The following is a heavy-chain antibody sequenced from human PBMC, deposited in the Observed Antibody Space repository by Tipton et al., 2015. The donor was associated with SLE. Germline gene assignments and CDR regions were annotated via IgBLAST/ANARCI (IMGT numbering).Heavy chain of an antibody. D-gene: IGHD1-1*01. CDR3: ATKRQTALLDC. Sequence: GLVKPSQTLSLTCAISGDSVSNNSVAWNWIRQSPSRGLEWLGRTYYRSKWYNDYAVSVKSRITIKPDTSKNQFSLLLDSVTPEDTAVYYCATKRQTALLDCWGQGTLVSVSS. V-gene: IGHV6-1*01. CDR2: TYYRSKWYN. J-gene: IGHJ4*02. CDR1: GDSVSNNSVA.